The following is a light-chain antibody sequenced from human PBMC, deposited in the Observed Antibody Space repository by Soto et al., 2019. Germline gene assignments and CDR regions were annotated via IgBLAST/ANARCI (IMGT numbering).Light chain of an antibody. CDR1: QSLLHSNGYNY. Sequence: DIVMTQSPLSLPVTAGEPASISCXSSQSLLHSNGYNYLDWYLQKPGQSPQLLIYLGSNRASGVPDRFSGSGSGTDFTLKISRVEAEDVGVYYCMQALQTPITFGQGTRLEIK. J-gene: IGKJ5*01. V-gene: IGKV2-28*01. CDR3: MQALQTPIT. CDR2: LGS.